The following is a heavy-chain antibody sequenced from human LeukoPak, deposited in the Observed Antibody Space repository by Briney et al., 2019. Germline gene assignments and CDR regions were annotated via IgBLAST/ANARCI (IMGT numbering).Heavy chain of an antibody. Sequence: PGESLQISCKGSGYSLTRYWIGWVRQMPGKGLEWMGIIYPLDSDTRYSPSFQGQVTIPADKSTNTAYLQWSSLKASDTGMYYCARHPQTYSSGWYLWDYWGQGTLVTVSS. D-gene: IGHD6-19*01. CDR2: IYPLDSDT. CDR3: ARHPQTYSSGWYLWDY. J-gene: IGHJ4*02. V-gene: IGHV5-51*01. CDR1: GYSLTRYW.